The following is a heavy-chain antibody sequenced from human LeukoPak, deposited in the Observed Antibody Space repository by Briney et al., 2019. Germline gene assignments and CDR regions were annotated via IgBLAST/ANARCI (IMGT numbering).Heavy chain of an antibody. V-gene: IGHV4-34*01. J-gene: IGHJ6*03. CDR1: GGSFSGYY. Sequence: SETLSLTCAVYGGSFSGYYWSWIRQPPGKGLEWNGEINHSGSTNYNPSLKSRVTISVDTSKNQFSLKLSSVTAADTAVYYCARGPTFGYCSSTSCYTFYYYYYMDVWGKGTTVTVSS. D-gene: IGHD2-2*02. CDR3: ARGPTFGYCSSTSCYTFYYYYYMDV. CDR2: INHSGST.